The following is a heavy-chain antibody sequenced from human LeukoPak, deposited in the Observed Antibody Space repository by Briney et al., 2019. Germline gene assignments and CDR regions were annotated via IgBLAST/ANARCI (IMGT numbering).Heavy chain of an antibody. Sequence: GGSLRLSCAASGFTFSSEWMHWVRQAPGRGLVWISHINSDGGSTHYGGSVKGRFTVSRDNAKNTLYLQMNSLRAEDTAVYYCAGDLPRTSGPWGQGTLVTVSS. CDR2: INSDGGST. D-gene: IGHD3-10*01. V-gene: IGHV3-74*01. CDR3: AGDLPRTSGP. CDR1: GFTFSSEW. J-gene: IGHJ5*02.